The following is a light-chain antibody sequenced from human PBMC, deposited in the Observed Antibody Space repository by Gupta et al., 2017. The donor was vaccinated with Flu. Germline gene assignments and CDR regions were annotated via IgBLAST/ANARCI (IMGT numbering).Light chain of an antibody. V-gene: IGKV2-28*01. J-gene: IGKJ2*01. CDR3: MQALQIPYT. Sequence: TAVTQSQLFLSVAPGESASISCTSSQSLLHSSGDNCLDWYLQKPGQSPQVLIYGGSHRASGVPDNFSGSGSGTDFVLKISRVEADDVGIYYCMQALQIPYTFGQGTKLEIK. CDR2: GGS. CDR1: QSLLHSSGDNC.